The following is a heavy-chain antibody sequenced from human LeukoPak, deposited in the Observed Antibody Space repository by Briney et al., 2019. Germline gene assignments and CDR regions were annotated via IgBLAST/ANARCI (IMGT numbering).Heavy chain of an antibody. D-gene: IGHD6-19*01. Sequence: GASVKVSCKASGYTFTSYDINWVRQATGQGLEWLGWMNPNSGNTGYAQKFQGRVTITRNTSISTAYMELSSLTSEDTAVYYCARGREWLRWFDPWGQGTLVTVSS. J-gene: IGHJ5*02. CDR3: ARGREWLRWFDP. V-gene: IGHV1-8*03. CDR1: GYTFTSYD. CDR2: MNPNSGNT.